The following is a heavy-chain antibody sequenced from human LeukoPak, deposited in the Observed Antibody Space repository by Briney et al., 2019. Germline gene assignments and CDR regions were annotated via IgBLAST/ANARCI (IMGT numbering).Heavy chain of an antibody. Sequence: SETLSLTCAVYGGSFSGYYWSWIRQPPGKGLEWIGEINHSGSTNYNPSLKSRVTISEDTSKNQFSLKLSSVTAADTAVYYCARRSGWYRGGYFDYWGQETLVTVSS. CDR2: INHSGST. V-gene: IGHV4-34*01. J-gene: IGHJ4*02. D-gene: IGHD6-19*01. CDR3: ARRSGWYRGGYFDY. CDR1: GGSFSGYY.